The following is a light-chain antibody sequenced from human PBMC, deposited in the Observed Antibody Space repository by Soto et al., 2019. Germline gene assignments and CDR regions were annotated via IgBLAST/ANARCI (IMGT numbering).Light chain of an antibody. CDR3: RSYTSTSRYV. V-gene: IGLV2-18*02. CDR2: EVT. Sequence: QSVLTQPPSVSGSPGQSVTISCTGTSSDVGKYDRVSWYQQPPGTAPKLIIYEVTNRPSGVPARFSGSKSGNTASLTISGLQAEDEADYYCRSYTSTSRYVFGAGTKLTVL. CDR1: SSDVGKYDR. J-gene: IGLJ1*01.